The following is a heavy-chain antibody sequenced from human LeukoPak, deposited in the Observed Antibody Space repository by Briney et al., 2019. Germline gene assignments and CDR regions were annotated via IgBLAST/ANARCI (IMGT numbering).Heavy chain of an antibody. J-gene: IGHJ5*02. V-gene: IGHV1-2*02. CDR1: GYTFTGYY. D-gene: IGHD3-10*01. CDR3: ATGVDMIWFALQS. Sequence: ASVKVSCKASGYTFTGYYMHWVRQAPGQGLEWMGWINPNSGGTNYAQKFQGRVTMTRDTSISTAYMELSRLRSDEPAVYYCATGVDMIWFALQSWGQGTLVSVSS. CDR2: INPNSGGT.